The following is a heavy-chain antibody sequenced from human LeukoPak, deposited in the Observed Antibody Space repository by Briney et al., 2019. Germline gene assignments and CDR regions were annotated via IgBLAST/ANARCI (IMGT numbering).Heavy chain of an antibody. CDR2: INAGNGNT. CDR3: ARDDRYSSSWYGFDY. J-gene: IGHJ4*02. CDR1: GYTFTSYA. Sequence: ASVKVSCKASGYTFTSYAMHWVRQAPGQRLEWMGWINAGNGNTKYSQKFQGRVTITRDTSASTAYMELSSLRSEDTAVYYCARDDRYSSSWYGFDYWGQGTLVTVSS. D-gene: IGHD6-13*01. V-gene: IGHV1-3*01.